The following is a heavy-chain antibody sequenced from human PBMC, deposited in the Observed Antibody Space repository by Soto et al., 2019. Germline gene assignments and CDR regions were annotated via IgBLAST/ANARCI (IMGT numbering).Heavy chain of an antibody. CDR3: AGQPTSSSWYDYGY. Sequence: QVQLQESGPGLVKPSWTLSLTCAVSGGSISSSNWWSWVRQPPGKGLEWIGENYHSGSTNYNPSLKGRVTIPVDKSKNQFSLKLSSVTAAHTAVYYCAGQPTSSSWYDYGYWGQGTLVSDSS. D-gene: IGHD6-13*01. V-gene: IGHV4-4*02. CDR2: NYHSGST. J-gene: IGHJ4*02. CDR1: GGSISSSNW.